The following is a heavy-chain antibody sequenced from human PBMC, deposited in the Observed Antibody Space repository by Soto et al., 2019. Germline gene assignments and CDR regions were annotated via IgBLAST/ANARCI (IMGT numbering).Heavy chain of an antibody. CDR1: GFTFSSYS. D-gene: IGHD6-13*01. CDR3: ARDSSSGHRYYYYYYGMDG. V-gene: IGHV3-21*01. Sequence: GGSLRLSCAASGFTFSSYSMNWVRQAPGKGLEWVSSISSSSSYIYYADSAKGRFTISRDNAKNSLYPQMNSLRAEDTAVYNSARDSSSGHRYYYYYYGMDGWGQGTTVTVSS. J-gene: IGHJ6*01. CDR2: ISSSSSYI.